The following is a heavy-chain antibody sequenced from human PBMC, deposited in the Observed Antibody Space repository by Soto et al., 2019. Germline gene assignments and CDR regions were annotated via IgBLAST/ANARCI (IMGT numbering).Heavy chain of an antibody. V-gene: IGHV4-4*07. CDR2: IYASGST. J-gene: IGHJ4*02. CDR1: GGSISPYH. Sequence: PSETLSLTCSVSGGSISPYHWSWIRQPAGKGLEWIGRIYASGSTNYNPSLKSRVTMSVATSKNQFSLKLTSVTAADTATYYCARGGMVIIPTATAFDYWGQGTLVTVSS. CDR3: ARGGMVIIPTATAFDY. D-gene: IGHD1-1*01.